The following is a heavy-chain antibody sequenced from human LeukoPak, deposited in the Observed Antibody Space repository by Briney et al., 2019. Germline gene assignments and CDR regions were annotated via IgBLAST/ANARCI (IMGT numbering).Heavy chain of an antibody. V-gene: IGHV1-46*01. D-gene: IGHD3-10*01. J-gene: IGHJ4*02. CDR3: ARSGLYGSGSYTDNYFDY. Sequence: ASVKVSCKASGHTFTSYYMHWVRQAPGQGLEWMGIINPSGGSTSYAQKFQGRVTISVDTSKNQFSLKLSSVTAADTAVYYCARSGLYGSGSYTDNYFDYWGQGTLVTVSS. CDR1: GHTFTSYY. CDR2: INPSGGST.